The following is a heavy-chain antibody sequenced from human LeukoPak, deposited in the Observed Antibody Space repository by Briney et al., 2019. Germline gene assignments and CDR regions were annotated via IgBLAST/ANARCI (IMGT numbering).Heavy chain of an antibody. J-gene: IGHJ6*02. D-gene: IGHD6-6*01. Sequence: GGSLRLSCAASGFIVSGTYMGWVRQVPGKGLEWVSVVDSGGSAFYADSVKGRFTISRHNSKKTLYLQMNSLRAEDTAIYYCTRESLSRSRAMDVWGQGTTVTVSS. CDR1: GFIVSGTY. CDR3: TRESLSRSRAMDV. CDR2: VDSGGSA. V-gene: IGHV3-53*04.